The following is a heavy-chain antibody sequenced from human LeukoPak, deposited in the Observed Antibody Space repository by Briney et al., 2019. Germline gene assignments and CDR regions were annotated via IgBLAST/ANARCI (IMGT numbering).Heavy chain of an antibody. D-gene: IGHD3-9*01. CDR1: GYTFTGYY. J-gene: IGHJ3*02. CDR3: ARDLIFKDYDILTGYFTDAFDI. Sequence: ASVKVSCKASGYTFTGYYMHWVRQAPGQGLEGMGWINPNSGGTNYAQKLQGRVTMTTDTSTSTAYMELRSLRSDDTAVYYCARDLIFKDYDILTGYFTDAFDIWGQGTMVTVSS. V-gene: IGHV1-2*02. CDR2: INPNSGGT.